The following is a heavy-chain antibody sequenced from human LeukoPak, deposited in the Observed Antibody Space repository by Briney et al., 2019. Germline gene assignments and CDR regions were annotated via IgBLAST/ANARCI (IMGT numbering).Heavy chain of an antibody. Sequence: PSETLSLTCAVYGGSFSGYYWSWIRQPPRKGLEWIGEINHSGSTNYNPSLKSRVTISVDTSKKQFSLKLSPVTAADTAVYYCVTYYFDSSGPKKNYWGQGTLVTVSS. V-gene: IGHV4-34*01. CDR1: GGSFSGYY. CDR2: INHSGST. CDR3: VTYYFDSSGPKKNY. J-gene: IGHJ4*02. D-gene: IGHD3-22*01.